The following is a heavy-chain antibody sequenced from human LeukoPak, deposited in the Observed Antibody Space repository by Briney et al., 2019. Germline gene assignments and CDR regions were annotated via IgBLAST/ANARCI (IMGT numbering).Heavy chain of an antibody. V-gene: IGHV4-59*01. Sequence: PSETLSLTCTVSGASISGYYWSWIRQPPGKGLECIGYIYYNGSTNYNPSLKSRVTISVDTPKNQFSLKLSSVIAADAAVYYCARVNSSGFDYWGQGTLVTVSS. CDR3: ARVNSSGFDY. CDR2: IYYNGST. J-gene: IGHJ4*02. CDR1: GASISGYY. D-gene: IGHD6-19*01.